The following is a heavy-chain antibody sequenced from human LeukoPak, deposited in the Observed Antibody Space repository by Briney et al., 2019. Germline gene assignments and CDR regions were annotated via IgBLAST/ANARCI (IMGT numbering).Heavy chain of an antibody. CDR2: IYYGGST. D-gene: IGHD6-13*01. V-gene: IGHV4-39*07. J-gene: IGHJ4*02. CDR1: GGSVSSSSYY. Sequence: PSETLSLTCTVSGGSVSSSSYYWGWIRQPPGKGLEWIGNIYYGGSTYYNPSLKSRVTTSVDTSKNQFSLKLSAVTAADTAVYYCARGRGATCSESSCVFDLWGQGTLVTVSS. CDR3: ARGRGATCSESSCVFDL.